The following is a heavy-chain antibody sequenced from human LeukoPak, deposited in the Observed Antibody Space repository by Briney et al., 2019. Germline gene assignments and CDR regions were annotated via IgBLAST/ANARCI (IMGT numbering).Heavy chain of an antibody. CDR1: GGSISSYY. V-gene: IGHV4-59*01. Sequence: SETLSLACTVSGGSISSYYWSWIRQPPGKGLEWIGYIYYSGSTNYNPSLKSRVTISVDTSKNQFSLKLSSVTAADTAVYYWARENYYDSSGYPLYFDYWGQGTLVTVSS. J-gene: IGHJ4*02. D-gene: IGHD3-22*01. CDR3: ARENYYDSSGYPLYFDY. CDR2: IYYSGST.